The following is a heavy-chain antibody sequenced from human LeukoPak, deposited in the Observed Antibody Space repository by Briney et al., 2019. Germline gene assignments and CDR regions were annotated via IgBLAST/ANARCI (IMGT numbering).Heavy chain of an antibody. CDR2: ISAYNANT. CDR1: GYTFSSYG. Sequence: ASVKVSCKASGYTFSSYGISWVRQAPGQGLEWMGWISAYNANTNYVQKFQGRVTMTTDTSTSTAYMELRSLRSDDTAVYYCARAGIVVVVAAQGDVFGIWGQGTMVTVSS. D-gene: IGHD2-15*01. V-gene: IGHV1-18*01. J-gene: IGHJ3*02. CDR3: ARAGIVVVVAAQGDVFGI.